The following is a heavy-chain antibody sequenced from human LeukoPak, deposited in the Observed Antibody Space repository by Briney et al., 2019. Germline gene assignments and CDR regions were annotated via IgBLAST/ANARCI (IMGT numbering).Heavy chain of an antibody. Sequence: GGSLRLSCAASGFTFSSYAMSWVRQAPGKGLECISGFSGSGGSTYYADSVKGRFTISRDNSKNTLYLQMNSLRAEDTALYYCARGALGDGYNFPTRSAFDIWGQGTMVTVSS. D-gene: IGHD5-24*01. CDR1: GFTFSSYA. J-gene: IGHJ3*02. CDR3: ARGALGDGYNFPTRSAFDI. CDR2: FSGSGGST. V-gene: IGHV3-23*01.